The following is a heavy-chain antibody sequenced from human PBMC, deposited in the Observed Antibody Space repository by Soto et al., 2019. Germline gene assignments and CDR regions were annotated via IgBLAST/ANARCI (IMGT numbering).Heavy chain of an antibody. Sequence: PSETLSLTCTVSGSPLSSGSYYWSWIRQSPGQGLEWIGYIYYSGTTKYNPSLKSRLTISVDKSKNQFSLNLTSVTAADTAVYYCARQDRVVVEGRWFDPWGQGTLVTVSS. J-gene: IGHJ5*02. D-gene: IGHD2-15*01. CDR3: ARQDRVVVEGRWFDP. CDR2: IYYSGTT. V-gene: IGHV4-61*01. CDR1: GSPLSSGSYY.